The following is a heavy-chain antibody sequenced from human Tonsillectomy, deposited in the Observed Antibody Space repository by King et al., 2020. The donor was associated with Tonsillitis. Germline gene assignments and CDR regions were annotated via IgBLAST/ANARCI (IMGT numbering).Heavy chain of an antibody. Sequence: VQLVESGGGLVQPGGSLRLSCAASGFTLSRYWMSWVRQAPGKGLECVANIKQDGSGKYYVDSVKGRFTISRDNAKNSLYLQMNSLRAEDTAVYYCARGSADPGLDYWGQGILVTVSS. CDR3: ARGSADPGLDY. CDR1: GFTLSRYW. D-gene: IGHD6-25*01. J-gene: IGHJ4*02. V-gene: IGHV3-7*01. CDR2: IKQDGSGK.